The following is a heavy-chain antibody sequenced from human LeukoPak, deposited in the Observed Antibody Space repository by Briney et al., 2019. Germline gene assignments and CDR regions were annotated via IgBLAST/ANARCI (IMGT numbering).Heavy chain of an antibody. CDR1: GGSISSGGYY. D-gene: IGHD6-19*01. CDR2: IYYSGST. CDR3: ARDPRIAVAGSGRMAFDI. V-gene: IGHV4-31*03. J-gene: IGHJ3*02. Sequence: SETLSLTCTVSGGSISSGGYYWSWIRQHPGKGLEWIGYIYYSGSTYYNPSLKSRVTISVDTSKNQFSLKLSSVTAADTAVYYCARDPRIAVAGSGRMAFDIWGQGTMVTVSS.